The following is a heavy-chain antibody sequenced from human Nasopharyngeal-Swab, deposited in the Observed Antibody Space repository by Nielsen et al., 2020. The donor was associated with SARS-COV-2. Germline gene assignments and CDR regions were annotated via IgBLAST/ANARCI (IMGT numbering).Heavy chain of an antibody. CDR1: GFTFSSYA. Sequence: GESLKISCAASGFTFSSYAMHWVRQAPGKGLEWVAVISYDGSNKYYADSVKGRFTISRDNSKNTVYLQMNFLRADDTAIYHCANGGYSYGYAVYWGQGTLVTVSS. J-gene: IGHJ4*02. V-gene: IGHV3-30-3*01. CDR2: ISYDGSNK. CDR3: ANGGYSYGYAVY. D-gene: IGHD5-18*01.